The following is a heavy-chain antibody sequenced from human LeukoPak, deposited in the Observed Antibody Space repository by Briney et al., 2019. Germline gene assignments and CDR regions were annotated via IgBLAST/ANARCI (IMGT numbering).Heavy chain of an antibody. J-gene: IGHJ3*02. CDR2: ISSSSSTI. CDR1: EFTFSSYS. V-gene: IGHV3-48*01. Sequence: GGSLRLSCAASEFTFSSYSMNWVRQAPGKGLEWVSYISSSSSTIYYADSVKGRFTISRDNAKNSLYLQMNSLRAEDTAVYYCARSGPFFLVVPAAMSRDAFDIWGQGTMVTVSS. D-gene: IGHD2-2*01. CDR3: ARSGPFFLVVPAAMSRDAFDI.